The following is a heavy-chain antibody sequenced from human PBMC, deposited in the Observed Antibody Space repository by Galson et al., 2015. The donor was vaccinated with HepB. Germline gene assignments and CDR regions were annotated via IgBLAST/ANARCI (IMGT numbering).Heavy chain of an antibody. CDR3: AKQVYSGRISAFDI. Sequence: QSGAEVKKPGESLRISCKGSGYKFTNYWIGWVRQMPGKGLEWMGIVYPGDSDSRYSPSFQGQVTISADKSISTAYLQWSSLKASDTAMYYCAKQVYSGRISAFDIWGQGTMVTVSS. CDR2: VYPGDSDS. V-gene: IGHV5-51*01. D-gene: IGHD1-26*01. CDR1: GYKFTNYW. J-gene: IGHJ3*02.